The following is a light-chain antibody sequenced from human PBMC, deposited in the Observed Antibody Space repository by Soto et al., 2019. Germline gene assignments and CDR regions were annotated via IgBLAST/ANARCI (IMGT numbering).Light chain of an antibody. J-gene: IGLJ1*01. CDR3: CSYTSTITYV. Sequence: SARTAPASVSGSPWQAVAISCTGTSSDIGGYDYVSWYQQHPGKVPKLMIYEVSNRPSGVSNRFSGSKSGNTASLTISGLQAEDEADYYCCSYTSTITYVFGTGTKVTVL. V-gene: IGLV2-14*01. CDR2: EVS. CDR1: SSDIGGYDY.